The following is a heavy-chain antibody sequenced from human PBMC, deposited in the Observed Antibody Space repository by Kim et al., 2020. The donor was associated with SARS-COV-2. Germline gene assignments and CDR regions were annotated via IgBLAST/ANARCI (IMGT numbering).Heavy chain of an antibody. D-gene: IGHD6-19*01. V-gene: IGHV3-21*01. Sequence: GGSLRLSCAASGFTFSSYSMNWVRQAPGKGLEWVSSISSSSSYIYYADSVKGRFTISRDNAKNSLYLQMNSLRAEDTAVYYCAREGYSSGWYDYYYGMDVWGQGTTVTVSS. CDR2: ISSSSSYI. CDR1: GFTFSSYS. CDR3: AREGYSSGWYDYYYGMDV. J-gene: IGHJ6*02.